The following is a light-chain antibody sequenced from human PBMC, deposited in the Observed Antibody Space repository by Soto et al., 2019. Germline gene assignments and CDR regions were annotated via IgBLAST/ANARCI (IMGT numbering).Light chain of an antibody. J-gene: IGKJ1*01. CDR2: DVS. CDR3: QQYGSSPT. V-gene: IGKV3-20*01. Sequence: EIVLTQSPGTLSLSPGERATLSCRSSQSVSSSYLAWYQHKPGQAPRLLIYDVSSRPTGIPDRFSGSGSGTDFTLTISRLEPEDFAVYYCQQYGSSPTFGQGTKVEIK. CDR1: QSVSSSY.